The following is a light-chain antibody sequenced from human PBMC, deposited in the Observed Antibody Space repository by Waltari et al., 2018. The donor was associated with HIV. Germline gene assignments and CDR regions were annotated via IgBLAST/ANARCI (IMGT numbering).Light chain of an antibody. Sequence: DIVMTQSPDSLAVPPGERATINCKSSQSVLYSSNNKNYLAWYQQKPGQPPKLLIYWASTRESGVPDRFSGSGSGTDFTLTISSLQAEDVAVYYCQQYYSTLLTFGGGTKVEIK. J-gene: IGKJ4*01. CDR2: WAS. CDR3: QQYYSTLLT. CDR1: QSVLYSSNNKNY. V-gene: IGKV4-1*01.